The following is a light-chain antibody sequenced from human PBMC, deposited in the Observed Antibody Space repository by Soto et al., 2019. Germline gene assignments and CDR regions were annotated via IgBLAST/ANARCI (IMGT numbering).Light chain of an antibody. CDR2: YDD. J-gene: IGLJ1*01. V-gene: IGLV1-36*01. CDR3: AAWDDSLNAYV. Sequence: QSALTQPPSVSEAPRQRVTISCSGSSSNIGNNGVNWYQQFPGKAPKLLIYYDDLKPSGVSDRFSGSKSGTSAPLVIRGLQSDDEADYYCAAWDDSLNAYVFGIGTKVTVL. CDR1: SSNIGNNG.